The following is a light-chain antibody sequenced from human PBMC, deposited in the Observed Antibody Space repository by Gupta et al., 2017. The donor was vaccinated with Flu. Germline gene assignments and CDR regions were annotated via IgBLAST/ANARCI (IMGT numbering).Light chain of an antibody. Sequence: SVTISCTGTSSDVGSYNRVSWYQQPPGTAPKLIIYQVSSRPSGVPDRLSGSKSGNTASLTISGLQAEDEADYYCSSYTNDDTWVFGGGNKLTVL. CDR1: SSDVGSYNR. CDR2: QVS. CDR3: SSYTNDDTWV. V-gene: IGLV2-18*02. J-gene: IGLJ3*02.